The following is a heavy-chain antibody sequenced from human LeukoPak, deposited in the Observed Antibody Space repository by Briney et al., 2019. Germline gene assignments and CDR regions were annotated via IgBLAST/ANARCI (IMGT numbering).Heavy chain of an antibody. D-gene: IGHD1-26*01. CDR3: ARDYAGAIDY. CDR1: GGSISNYY. J-gene: IGHJ4*02. CDR2: INTSGST. V-gene: IGHV4-4*07. Sequence: KTSEALSLTCTVSGGSISNYYWSWIRQPAGKGPVCIGRINTSGSTNYNPSLKSRVTMSVDTSKNQFSLKLSSVTAADTAMYYCARDYAGAIDYWGQGTLVTVSS.